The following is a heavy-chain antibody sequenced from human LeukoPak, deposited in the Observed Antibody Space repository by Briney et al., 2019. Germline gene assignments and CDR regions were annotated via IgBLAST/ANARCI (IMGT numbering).Heavy chain of an antibody. V-gene: IGHV3-21*01. CDR1: GFTLSSYS. CDR3: ARVYYGSGTLDY. Sequence: PGGSLRLSCAASGFTLSSYSMNWVRQAPGKGLEWVSSISSSSSYIYYADSVKGRFTISRDNAKNSLYLQMNSLRAEDTAVYYCARVYYGSGTLDYWGQGTLVTVSS. D-gene: IGHD3-10*01. J-gene: IGHJ4*02. CDR2: ISSSSSYI.